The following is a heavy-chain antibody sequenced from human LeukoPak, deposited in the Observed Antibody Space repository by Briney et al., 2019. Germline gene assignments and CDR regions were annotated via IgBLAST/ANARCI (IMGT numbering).Heavy chain of an antibody. Sequence: PGGSLRLSCAASGFTFSSYAMSWVRQAPGKGLEWVSAISGSGGSTYYADSVKGRFTISRDNSKNTLYLQMNSLRAKDTAVYYCARRERITMIADWGQGTLVTVSS. J-gene: IGHJ1*01. CDR3: ARRERITMIAD. D-gene: IGHD3-22*01. CDR1: GFTFSSYA. CDR2: ISGSGGST. V-gene: IGHV3-23*01.